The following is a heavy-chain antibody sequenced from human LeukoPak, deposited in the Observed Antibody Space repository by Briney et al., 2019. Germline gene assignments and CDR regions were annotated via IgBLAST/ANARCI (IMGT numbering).Heavy chain of an antibody. CDR2: ISSSNSYI. CDR1: GFTFSSYS. V-gene: IGHV3-21*01. Sequence: GGSLRLSCAASGFTFSSYSMNWVRQAPGKGLEWVSSISSSNSYIYYADSVKGRFTISRDNAKNSLYLQMNSLRAEDTAVYYCARDNYYDSSGYYPPAWYFDLWGRGTLVTVSS. CDR3: ARDNYYDSSGYYPPAWYFDL. D-gene: IGHD3-22*01. J-gene: IGHJ2*01.